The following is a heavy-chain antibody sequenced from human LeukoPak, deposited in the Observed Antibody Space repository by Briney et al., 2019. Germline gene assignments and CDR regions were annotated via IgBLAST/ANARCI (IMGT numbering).Heavy chain of an antibody. V-gene: IGHV4-59*08. CDR1: GGSINSEH. Sequence: SETLSLTCTVSGGSINSEHWSWLRQPPGKGLEWIGCISYTGSTHYNPSLKSRVTILVDTSKNHFSLKLSSVTAADTAVYYCASVRGLGVITPYLDYWGQGTLVTVSS. D-gene: IGHD3-16*02. CDR3: ASVRGLGVITPYLDY. CDR2: ISYTGST. J-gene: IGHJ4*02.